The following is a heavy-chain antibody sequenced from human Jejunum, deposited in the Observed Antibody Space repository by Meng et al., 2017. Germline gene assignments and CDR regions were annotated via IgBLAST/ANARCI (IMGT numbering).Heavy chain of an antibody. CDR1: GFTFSRYW. CDR3: AFGVCGSNCYFLES. D-gene: IGHD2-21*02. V-gene: IGHV3-74*01. J-gene: IGHJ4*02. Sequence: EVQLVESGGGLVQPGGSLRRSCEASGFTFSRYWMHWVRQVPGKGLVWVARIYTSGSTSTYADSVKGRFTISRDNAQNTLSLQMNSLRVDDTAVYYCAFGVCGSNCYFLESWGQGTLVTVSS. CDR2: IYTSGSTS.